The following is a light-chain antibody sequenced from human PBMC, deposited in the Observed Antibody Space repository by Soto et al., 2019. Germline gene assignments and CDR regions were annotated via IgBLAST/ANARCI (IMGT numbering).Light chain of an antibody. CDR2: DVS. V-gene: IGLV2-14*01. Sequence: QSVLTQPASVSGSPGQSITISCTGTSSDVGGYNYVSWYQQHPGKAPKLMIYDVSNRPSGVSNRFSGSKSGNTASLTISGLQAEGEADYYGSSYTSSSTVVFGGGTKLTVL. CDR3: SSYTSSSTVV. CDR1: SSDVGGYNY. J-gene: IGLJ2*01.